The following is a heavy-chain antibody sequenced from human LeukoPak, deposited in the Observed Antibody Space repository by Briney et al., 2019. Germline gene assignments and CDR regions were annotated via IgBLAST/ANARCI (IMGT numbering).Heavy chain of an antibody. Sequence: SETLSLTCAVYGGSFSGYYWSWIRQPPGKGLEWIGEINHSGSTNYNPSLKSRVTISVDTSKNQFSLKLSSVTAADTAVYYCARGLYDFWSGYYEPFDYWGQGTLVTVSS. CDR3: ARGLYDFWSGYYEPFDY. D-gene: IGHD3-3*01. J-gene: IGHJ4*02. V-gene: IGHV4-34*01. CDR2: INHSGST. CDR1: GGSFSGYY.